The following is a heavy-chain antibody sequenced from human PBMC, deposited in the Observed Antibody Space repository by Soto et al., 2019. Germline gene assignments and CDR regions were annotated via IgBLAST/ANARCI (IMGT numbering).Heavy chain of an antibody. Sequence: GSLRLSCAASGFTFSSYGLHWVRQAPGKGLEWVAVIWYDGNNKYYADSVKGRFTISRDNSKKTVYLQMNSLRDGDTAVYYCARDFGRELCGGDCTPDYWGQGNLVTVSS. CDR1: GFTFSSYG. CDR3: ARDFGRELCGGDCTPDY. D-gene: IGHD2-21*02. CDR2: IWYDGNNK. J-gene: IGHJ4*02. V-gene: IGHV3-33*01.